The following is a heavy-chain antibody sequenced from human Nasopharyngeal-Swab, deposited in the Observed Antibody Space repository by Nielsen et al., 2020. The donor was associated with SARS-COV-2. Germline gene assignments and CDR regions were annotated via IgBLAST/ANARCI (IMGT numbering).Heavy chain of an antibody. D-gene: IGHD4-23*01. J-gene: IGHJ3*02. CDR1: GGSISSGGYY. Sequence: SETLSLTCTVSGGSISSGGYYWSWIRQHPGKGLEWIGYIYYSGSTYYNPSLKSRVTISVDTSKNQFSLKLSSVTAADTAAYYCARESGGNSVLGAFDIWGQGTMVTVSS. V-gene: IGHV4-31*03. CDR3: ARESGGNSVLGAFDI. CDR2: IYYSGST.